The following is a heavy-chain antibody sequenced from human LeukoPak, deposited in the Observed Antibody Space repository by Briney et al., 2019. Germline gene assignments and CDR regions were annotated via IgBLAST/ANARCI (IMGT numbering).Heavy chain of an antibody. V-gene: IGHV4-4*07. D-gene: IGHD4-17*01. CDR2: FYTRGSP. Sequence: PSETLSLTCTVSGGYISSYYWSWIRQPAGKELEWIGRFYTRGSPNYNPSLKSRVTMSVDTSKNQFSLRLSSVTAADTAVYYCARHLSTVTKAAFDYWGQGTLVTVSS. J-gene: IGHJ4*02. CDR1: GGYISSYY. CDR3: ARHLSTVTKAAFDY.